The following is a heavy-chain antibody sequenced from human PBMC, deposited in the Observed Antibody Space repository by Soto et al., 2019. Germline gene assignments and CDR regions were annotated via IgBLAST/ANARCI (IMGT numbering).Heavy chain of an antibody. D-gene: IGHD1-26*01. V-gene: IGHV3-43*01. Sequence: GGSLRLSCAASGFTFDDYTMHWVRQAPGKGLEWVSLISWDGGSTYYADSVKGRFTISRDNSKNSLYLQMNSLRTEDTALYYCAKDEGATTRYFDYWGQGTLVTVSS. CDR1: GFTFDDYT. J-gene: IGHJ4*02. CDR2: ISWDGGST. CDR3: AKDEGATTRYFDY.